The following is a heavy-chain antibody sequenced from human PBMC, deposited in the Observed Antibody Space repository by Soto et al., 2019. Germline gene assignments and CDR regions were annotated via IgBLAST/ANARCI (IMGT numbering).Heavy chain of an antibody. CDR2: IIPILGIA. V-gene: IGHV1-69*02. D-gene: IGHD3-22*01. CDR1: GGTFSSYT. CDR3: ARSETYYYDSSGYYPLDY. J-gene: IGHJ4*02. Sequence: ASVKVSCKASGGTFSSYTISWVRQAPGQGLEWVGRIIPILGIANYAQKFQGRVTITADKSTSTAYMEMSSLRSEDTAVYYFARSETYYYDSSGYYPLDYWGQGTLVTVSS.